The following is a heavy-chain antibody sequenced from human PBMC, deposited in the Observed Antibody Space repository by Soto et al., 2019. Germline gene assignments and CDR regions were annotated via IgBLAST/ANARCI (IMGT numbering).Heavy chain of an antibody. CDR1: GGTFSSYA. J-gene: IGHJ4*02. CDR3: ARVDSSDPGAY. V-gene: IGHV1-69*06. D-gene: IGHD3-22*01. Sequence: SVKVSCKASGGTFSSYAISWVRQAPGQGLEWMGGIIPIFGTANYAQKFQGRVTISADKSTSTAYMEVSSLRSEDTAVYYCARVDSSDPGAYWGQGTLVTVSS. CDR2: IIPIFGTA.